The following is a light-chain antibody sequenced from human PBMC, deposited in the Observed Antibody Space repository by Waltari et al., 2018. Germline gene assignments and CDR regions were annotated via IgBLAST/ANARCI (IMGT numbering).Light chain of an antibody. J-gene: IGLJ3*02. V-gene: IGLV1-40*01. CDR1: SSNIGAGYD. CDR2: LNN. Sequence: QSVLTQPPSVSGAPGQSVTISCTGSSSNIGAGYDVPWYPQLPGTAPKLLIYLNNNRPSGVPDRFSASKSGTSASLAITGLLAEDEATYYCQSYDSIQSGVFGGGTKLTVL. CDR3: QSYDSIQSGV.